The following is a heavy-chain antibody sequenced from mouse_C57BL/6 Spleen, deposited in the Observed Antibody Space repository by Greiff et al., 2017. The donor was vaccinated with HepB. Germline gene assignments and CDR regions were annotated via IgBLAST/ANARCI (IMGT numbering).Heavy chain of an antibody. CDR1: GYTFTDYE. CDR2: IDPETGGT. D-gene: IGHD1-1*01. J-gene: IGHJ3*01. Sequence: VQLQQSGAELVRPGASVTLSCKASGYTFTDYEMHWVKQTPVHGLEWIGAIDPETGGTAYNQKFKGKAILTADKSSSTAYMELRSLTFEDSAVYYCTRIPTARYYYGSSYGAYWGQGTLVTVSA. CDR3: TRIPTARYYYGSSYGAY. V-gene: IGHV1-15*01.